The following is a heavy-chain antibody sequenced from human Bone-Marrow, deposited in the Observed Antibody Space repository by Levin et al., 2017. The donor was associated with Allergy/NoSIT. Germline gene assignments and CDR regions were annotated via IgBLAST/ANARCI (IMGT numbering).Heavy chain of an antibody. CDR1: GDTISSHS. J-gene: IGHJ4*02. V-gene: IGHV1-69*06. CDR2: IIPLFGTT. CDR3: ARAPTPFYFDH. Sequence: SVKVSCKASGDTISSHSFSWVRQAPGQGLEWMGGIIPLFGTTNYAQKFQDRVTITADISTSTVYLELSGLRSDDAALYFCARAPTPFYFDHWGQGTLVIVSS.